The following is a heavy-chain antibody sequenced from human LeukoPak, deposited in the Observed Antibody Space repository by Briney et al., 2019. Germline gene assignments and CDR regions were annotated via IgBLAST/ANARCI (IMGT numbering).Heavy chain of an antibody. V-gene: IGHV4-39*01. CDR1: GGSISSSSYY. CDR3: ARPGIAAAGTIDY. J-gene: IGHJ4*02. Sequence: SETLSLTCTVSGGSISSSSYYWGWIRQPPGKGLEWIGSIYYSGSTYYNPSLKSRVTISVDTSKNQFSLKLSSVTAADTAVYYCARPGIAAAGTIDYWGQGTLVTVSS. CDR2: IYYSGST. D-gene: IGHD6-13*01.